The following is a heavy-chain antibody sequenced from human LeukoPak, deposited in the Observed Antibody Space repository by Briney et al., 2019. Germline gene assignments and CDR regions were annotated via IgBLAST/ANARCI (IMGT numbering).Heavy chain of an antibody. CDR1: GYTFTGYY. Sequence: GASVTVSCKASGYTFTGYYMNWVRQAPGQGLQWMGWINANTGGTNYAQEFQGRVTMTSDTSMSTAYMELTSLTSDDTAVYYCARKSAVRRTSEFDYWGQGTLVTVSS. V-gene: IGHV1-2*02. CDR3: ARKSAVRRTSEFDY. CDR2: INANTGGT. D-gene: IGHD2-2*01. J-gene: IGHJ4*02.